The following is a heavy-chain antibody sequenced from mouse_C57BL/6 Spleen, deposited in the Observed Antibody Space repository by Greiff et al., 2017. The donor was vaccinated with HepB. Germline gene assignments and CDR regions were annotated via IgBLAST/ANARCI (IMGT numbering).Heavy chain of an antibody. D-gene: IGHD2-12*01. CDR1: GYSITSGYY. CDR3: ARGVTSWYFDV. CDR2: ISYDGSN. Sequence: EVQLQESGPGLVKPSQSLSLTCSVTGYSITSGYYWNWIRQFPGNKLEWMGYISYDGSNNYNPSLKNRISITRDTSKNQFFLKLNSVTTEDTATYYCARGVTSWYFDVWGTGTTVTVSS. J-gene: IGHJ1*03. V-gene: IGHV3-6*01.